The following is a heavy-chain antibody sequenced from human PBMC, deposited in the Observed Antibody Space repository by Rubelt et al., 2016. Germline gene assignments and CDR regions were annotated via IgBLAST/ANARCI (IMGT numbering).Heavy chain of an antibody. J-gene: IGHJ3*02. V-gene: IGHV4-59*01. CDR2: IYYSGST. D-gene: IGHD2-15*01. CDR3: ATTVGPVVGDAFDI. CDR1: GGSISSYY. Sequence: QVQLQESGPGLVKPSETLSLTCTVSGGSISSYYWSWIRQPPGKGLEWIGYIYYSGSTTYNHSLKSRVTISVDTSKNQFSLKLSAVTAEDTAVYYGATTVGPVVGDAFDIWGQGTMVTVSS.